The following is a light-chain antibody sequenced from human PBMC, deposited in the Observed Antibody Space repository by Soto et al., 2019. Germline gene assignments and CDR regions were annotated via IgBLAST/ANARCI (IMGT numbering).Light chain of an antibody. V-gene: IGKV1-39*01. CDR1: QSISSY. Sequence: DIQMTQSPSSLSASVGDRVTITCRASQSISSYLNWYQQKPGKAPKLLIYAASSSQSGVPSRLSGSGSGTDFTLTISSLQPEDFATYYCQQSYSTPTFGQGTKVDIK. J-gene: IGKJ1*01. CDR2: AAS. CDR3: QQSYSTPT.